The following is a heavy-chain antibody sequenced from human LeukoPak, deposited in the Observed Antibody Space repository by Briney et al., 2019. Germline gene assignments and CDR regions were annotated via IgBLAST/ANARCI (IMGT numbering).Heavy chain of an antibody. V-gene: IGHV3-30*02. J-gene: IGHJ4*02. Sequence: GGALRTSCAASGFTLNNYCMALVRPAPRQGPEGVAIIRYDGSNKYYADSVKGRFTISRDNSKNTLYLQMNSLRAEDTAVYYCAKDQDGSGSYPYYFDYWGQGTLVTVSS. CDR3: AKDQDGSGSYPYYFDY. CDR2: IRYDGSNK. D-gene: IGHD3-10*01. CDR1: GFTLNNYC.